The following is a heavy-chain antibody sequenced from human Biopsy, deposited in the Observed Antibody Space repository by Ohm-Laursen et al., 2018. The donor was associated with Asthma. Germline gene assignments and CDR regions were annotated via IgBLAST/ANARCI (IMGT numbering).Heavy chain of an antibody. CDR1: GFRFNSYA. D-gene: IGHD4-17*01. Sequence: SLRLSCAASGFRFNSYAVSWVRQAPGKGPERVSTISASGNSTYYGDSVKGRFTISRDNSKNTLYLQMDSLRPEDTALYYCARAGDTNDYGPAFDIWGLGTMVTVSS. CDR3: ARAGDTNDYGPAFDI. J-gene: IGHJ3*02. V-gene: IGHV3-23*01. CDR2: ISASGNST.